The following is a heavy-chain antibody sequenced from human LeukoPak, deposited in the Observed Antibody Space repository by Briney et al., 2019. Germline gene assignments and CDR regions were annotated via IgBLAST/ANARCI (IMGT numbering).Heavy chain of an antibody. CDR1: GFTFSSYS. Sequence: GGSLRLSCAASGFTFSSYSMNWVRQAPGKGLEWVSTISSSSSYIYYADSVKGRFTISRDNAKNSLYLQMNSLRAEDTAVYYCARDPHLSSGETFDYWGQGTLVTVSS. CDR2: ISSSSSYI. D-gene: IGHD6-19*01. CDR3: ARDPHLSSGETFDY. J-gene: IGHJ4*02. V-gene: IGHV3-21*01.